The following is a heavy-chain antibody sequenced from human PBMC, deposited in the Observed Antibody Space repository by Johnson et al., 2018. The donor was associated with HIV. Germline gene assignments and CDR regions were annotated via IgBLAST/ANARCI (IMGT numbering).Heavy chain of an antibody. J-gene: IGHJ3*02. CDR3: ARGYTWNDVSI. D-gene: IGHD1-1*01. Sequence: QVQLVESGGGVVQPGRSLRLSCAASGFTFSSYPMHWVRQAPGKGLEWVSVVYSAGHTYYADSVKGRFTISRDNFKNTVYLQMNSLRTVDTAVYYCARGYTWNDVSIWGQGTMVTVSS. V-gene: IGHV3-NL1*01. CDR1: GFTFSSYP. CDR2: VYSAGHT.